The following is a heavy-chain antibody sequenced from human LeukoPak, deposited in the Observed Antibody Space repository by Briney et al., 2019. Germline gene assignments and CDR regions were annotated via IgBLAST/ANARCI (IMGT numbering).Heavy chain of an antibody. CDR3: ARDRGYGDYG. J-gene: IGHJ4*02. D-gene: IGHD4-17*01. Sequence: PGGSLRLSCAASGFTFSNYWMHWVRQAPGKGLVWVSRINSDGINTSYADSVKGRFTISRDNAKNSLYLQMNSLRAEDTAVYYCARDRGYGDYGWGQGTLVTVSS. CDR1: GFTFSNYW. V-gene: IGHV3-74*01. CDR2: INSDGINT.